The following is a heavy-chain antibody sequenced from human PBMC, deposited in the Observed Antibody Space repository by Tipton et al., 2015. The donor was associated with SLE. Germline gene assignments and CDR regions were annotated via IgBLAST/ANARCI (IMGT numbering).Heavy chain of an antibody. J-gene: IGHJ5*02. CDR2: TYYSGST. CDR1: GGSISSYY. CDR3: ARDGGATGDWFDP. V-gene: IGHV4-59*01. Sequence: TLSLTCTVSGGSISSYYWSWIRQPPGKGLEWIGYTYYSGSTNYNPSLKSRVTISVDTSKNEFSLNLSSVTAADTAVYYCARDGGATGDWFDPWGQGTLVTVSS. D-gene: IGHD7-27*01.